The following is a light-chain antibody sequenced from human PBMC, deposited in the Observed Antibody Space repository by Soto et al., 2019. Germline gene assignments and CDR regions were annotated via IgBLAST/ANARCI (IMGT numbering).Light chain of an antibody. J-gene: IGLJ3*02. V-gene: IGLV2-8*01. CDR1: SSDVGDYNY. CDR3: SSYAGSNDLV. CDR2: EVS. Sequence: QSALTQPPSASGSPGQSVTISCIGTSSDVGDYNYVSWYQQHPGKAPKLIISEVSKRPSGVPDRFSGSKSGNTASLTVSGLQAEDEADYFCSSYAGSNDLVFGGGTKLTVL.